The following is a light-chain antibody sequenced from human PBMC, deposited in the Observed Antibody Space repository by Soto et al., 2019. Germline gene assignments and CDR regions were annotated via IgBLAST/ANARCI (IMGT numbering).Light chain of an antibody. CDR2: GAS. V-gene: IGKV3-20*01. CDR1: QSVSSSY. J-gene: IGKJ4*01. Sequence: EIVLTQSPGTLSLSPGERATLSCRASQSVSSSYLAWYQQKPGQAPRLLIYGASSRATGIPDRFSGSGSGTDFTRTISRLEPEDVAVYYCQKYGSSLLTFGGGTKVEIQ. CDR3: QKYGSSLLT.